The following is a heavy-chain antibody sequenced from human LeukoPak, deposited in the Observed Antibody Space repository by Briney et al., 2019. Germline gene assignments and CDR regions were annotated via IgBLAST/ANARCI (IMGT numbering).Heavy chain of an antibody. Sequence: PGGSLRLSCAASGFTLSNYWMSWVRQAPGKGLEWVANIKQDGSEKYYVDSVKGRFTISRDNAKNSVYLQMNSLRAEDTAVYYCAKEDGKVAGSLRYSDYWGQGTLVTVSS. CDR1: GFTLSNYW. CDR3: AKEDGKVAGSLRYSDY. J-gene: IGHJ4*02. D-gene: IGHD6-19*01. CDR2: IKQDGSEK. V-gene: IGHV3-7*03.